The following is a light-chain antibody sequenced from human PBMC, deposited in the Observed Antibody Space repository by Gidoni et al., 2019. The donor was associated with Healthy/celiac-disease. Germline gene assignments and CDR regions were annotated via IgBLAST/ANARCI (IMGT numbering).Light chain of an antibody. V-gene: IGLV2-14*01. CDR3: SSYTSSSPYV. Sequence: QSALTQPVSVSGSPGQSITISCTGTSSDVGGYNYVSWYQQHPGKAPKLMIYEVSNRPSGVSNRFSGSKSGNTASLTISGLQAEDEADYYCSSYTSSSPYVFGTGTKVTV. CDR2: EVS. J-gene: IGLJ1*01. CDR1: SSDVGGYNY.